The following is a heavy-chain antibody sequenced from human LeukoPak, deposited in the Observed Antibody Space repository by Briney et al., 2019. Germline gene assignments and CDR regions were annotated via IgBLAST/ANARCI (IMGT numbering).Heavy chain of an antibody. J-gene: IGHJ4*02. CDR3: ASGFLADLSMVWVDY. D-gene: IGHD3-10*01. V-gene: IGHV3-20*04. Sequence: PGGSLRLSCAASGFSFDDCGRSWVRQAPGQGLEWVSGINWNGGSTGYADSVKGRFTISRDNAKNSLYLQMSSLRAEDTALYYCASGFLADLSMVWVDYWGQGTLVTVSS. CDR2: INWNGGST. CDR1: GFSFDDCG.